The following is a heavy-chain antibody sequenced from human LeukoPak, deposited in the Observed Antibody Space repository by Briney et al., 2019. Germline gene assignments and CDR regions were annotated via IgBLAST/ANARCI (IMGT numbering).Heavy chain of an antibody. CDR3: AKPAYYDSSGFPVQLNYYYMDV. V-gene: IGHV3-21*04. J-gene: IGHJ6*03. Sequence: GGSLRLSCAASGFSFSTYSMNWVRQAPGKGLEWVSSINSDSIWIYYADSVKGRFTISRDNARNSLYLQMNSLRVEDTAVYYCAKPAYYDSSGFPVQLNYYYMDVWGKGTTVTISS. CDR1: GFSFSTYS. CDR2: INSDSIWI. D-gene: IGHD3-22*01.